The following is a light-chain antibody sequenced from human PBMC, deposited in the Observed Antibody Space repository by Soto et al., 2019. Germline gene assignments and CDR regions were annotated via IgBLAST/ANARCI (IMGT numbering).Light chain of an antibody. J-gene: IGKJ2*01. CDR2: GAS. CDR1: QSVSTN. V-gene: IGKV3-15*01. CDR3: QQYYNSPPLYA. Sequence: EMVMTQSPATLSVSPGERATLSCRASQSVSTNLAWYQHKPGQPPRLLFYGASTRATGIPARFSGSASRTEVTLTIGSLQSEDFAVYYGQQYYNSPPLYAFGQGTKLEIK.